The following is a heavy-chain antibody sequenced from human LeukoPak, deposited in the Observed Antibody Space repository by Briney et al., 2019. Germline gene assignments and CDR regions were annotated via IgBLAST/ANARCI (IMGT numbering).Heavy chain of an antibody. Sequence: ASVKVSCKASGGTFSGYAISWVRQAPGQGLEWMGIINPSGGSTSYAQKFQGRVTMTRDTSTSTVYMELSSLRSEDTAVYYCARGRDYGDYAGLGSYWGQGTLVTVSS. V-gene: IGHV1-46*01. CDR2: INPSGGST. D-gene: IGHD4-17*01. J-gene: IGHJ4*02. CDR1: GGTFSGYA. CDR3: ARGRDYGDYAGLGSY.